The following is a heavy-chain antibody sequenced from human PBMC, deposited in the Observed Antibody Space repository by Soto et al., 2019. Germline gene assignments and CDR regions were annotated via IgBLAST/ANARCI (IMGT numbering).Heavy chain of an antibody. D-gene: IGHD3-16*01. CDR3: ARMQAFGSGPPDY. J-gene: IGHJ4*02. CDR1: GGTFSSYA. V-gene: IGHV1-69*13. CDR2: IIPIFGTA. Sequence: SVKVSCKASGGTFSSYAISWVRQAPGQGLEWMGGIIPIFGTANYAQKFQGRVTITADESTSTAYMELSSLRSEDTAVYYCARMQAFGSGPPDYWGQGTLVTVSS.